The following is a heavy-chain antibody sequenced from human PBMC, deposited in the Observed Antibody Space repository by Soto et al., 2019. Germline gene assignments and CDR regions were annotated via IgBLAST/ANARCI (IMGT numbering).Heavy chain of an antibody. D-gene: IGHD3-10*01. Sequence: SVKVSCKAAGGTFSSYAISWVRQAPGQGLEWMGGIIPIFGTANYAQKFQGRVTITADESTSTAYMELSSLRSEDTAVYYCARGDTMVRGVIIGPRWFDPWGQGTLVTVFS. CDR3: ARGDTMVRGVIIGPRWFDP. CDR2: IIPIFGTA. J-gene: IGHJ5*02. CDR1: GGTFSSYA. V-gene: IGHV1-69*13.